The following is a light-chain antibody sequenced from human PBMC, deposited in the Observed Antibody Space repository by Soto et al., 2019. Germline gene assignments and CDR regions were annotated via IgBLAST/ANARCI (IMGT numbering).Light chain of an antibody. CDR1: SSNIGSNS. J-gene: IGLJ2*01. Sequence: QSVLTQPPSASGTPGQIVTISCSGSSSNIGSNSVSWFQQLLGTAPKLLIYRNDQRPSGVPDRFSGSKSGTSASLAISGLRSEDEADYYCATWDDSLSGREFSGGTKVTVL. CDR2: RND. V-gene: IGLV1-47*01. CDR3: ATWDDSLSGRE.